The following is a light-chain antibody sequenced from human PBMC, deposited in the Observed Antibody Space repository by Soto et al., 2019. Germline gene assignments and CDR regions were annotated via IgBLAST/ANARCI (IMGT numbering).Light chain of an antibody. CDR2: DAS. J-gene: IGKJ5*01. Sequence: DIQMTQSPSTLSASVGDRVTITCRASQTIGSWLAWYQQKPGTAPKLLIYDASTLESGVPSRFSGSGSGSEFNFTITGLQPDDFATYFCQQYNTYATFGQGTRLEI. CDR1: QTIGSW. CDR3: QQYNTYAT. V-gene: IGKV1-5*01.